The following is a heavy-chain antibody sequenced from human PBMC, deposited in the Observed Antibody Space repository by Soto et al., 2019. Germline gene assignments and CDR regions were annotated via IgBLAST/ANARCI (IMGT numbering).Heavy chain of an antibody. CDR2: NYWNSNRI. Sequence: EVQLVESGGGLVQPGRSLRLSCTASGFNVQDYAMHWVRQIPGKGLEWVSGNYWNSNRIDYADSVKGRVTISRDNAKNSLYLQMNSLRAEDTALYYCAKDISPGVLASWGQGTLVTVSS. V-gene: IGHV3-9*01. CDR1: GFNVQDYA. D-gene: IGHD1-1*01. J-gene: IGHJ4*02. CDR3: AKDISPGVLAS.